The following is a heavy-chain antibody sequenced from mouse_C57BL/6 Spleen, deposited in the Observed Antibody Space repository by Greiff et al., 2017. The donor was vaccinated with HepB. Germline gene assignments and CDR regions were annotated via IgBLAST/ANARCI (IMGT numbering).Heavy chain of an antibody. CDR1: GYTFTSYW. Sequence: VQLQQSGAELVKPGASVKLSCKASGYTFTSYWMHWVKQRPGQGLEWIGMIHPNSGSTNYNEKFKSKATLTVDKSSSTAYMQLSSLTSEDSAVYYCAREGELRAFAYWGQGTLVTVSA. D-gene: IGHD1-1*01. J-gene: IGHJ3*01. CDR2: IHPNSGST. V-gene: IGHV1-64*01. CDR3: AREGELRAFAY.